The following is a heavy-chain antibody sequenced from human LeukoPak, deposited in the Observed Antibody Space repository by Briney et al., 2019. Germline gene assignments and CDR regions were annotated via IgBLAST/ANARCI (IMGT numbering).Heavy chain of an antibody. J-gene: IGHJ6*03. V-gene: IGHV3-21*01. CDR2: SSSRSTYI. D-gene: IGHD6-13*01. CDR3: ARGPDSTIYYMDV. Sequence: GGSLRLSCAASGFNFSSYSMNWVCQAPGKGLEWVSSSSSRSTYIFYADSVKGRFTISRDNAKNSLYLQMDSLRAEDTAVYYCARGPDSTIYYMDVWGKGTTVTVSS. CDR1: GFNFSSYS.